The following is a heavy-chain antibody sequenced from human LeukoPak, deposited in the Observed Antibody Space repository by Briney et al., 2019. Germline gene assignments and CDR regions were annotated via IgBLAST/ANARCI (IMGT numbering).Heavy chain of an antibody. V-gene: IGHV3-30*18. CDR3: AKSFRGYYGSGSSDY. CDR2: ISYDGSNK. D-gene: IGHD3-10*01. CDR1: GFTFSSYG. Sequence: GGSLRLSCAAFGFTFSSYGMHWVRQAPGKGLEWVAVISYDGSNKYYADSVKGRFTISRDNSKNTLYLQMNSLRAEDTAVYYCAKSFRGYYGSGSSDYWGQGTLVTVSS. J-gene: IGHJ4*02.